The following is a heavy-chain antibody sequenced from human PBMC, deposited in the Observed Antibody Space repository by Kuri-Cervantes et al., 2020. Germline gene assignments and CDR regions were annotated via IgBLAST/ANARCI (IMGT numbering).Heavy chain of an antibody. CDR1: GYSISSSNW. D-gene: IGHD3-10*01. Sequence: SETLSLTCTVSGYSISSSNWWGWIRQPPGKGLEWIGYICYSGSTNYNPSLKSRVTISVDTSKNQFSLKLSSVTAADTAVYYCASAGRDRDYYYGMDVWGQGTTVTVSS. CDR3: ASAGRDRDYYYGMDV. J-gene: IGHJ6*02. V-gene: IGHV4-28*01. CDR2: ICYSGST.